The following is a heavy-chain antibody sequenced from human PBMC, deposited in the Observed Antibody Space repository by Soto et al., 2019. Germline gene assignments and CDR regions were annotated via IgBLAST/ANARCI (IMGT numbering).Heavy chain of an antibody. CDR2: ITGSGGST. V-gene: IGHV3-23*01. D-gene: IGHD4-17*01. CDR1: GFTLSTYA. J-gene: IGHJ4*02. CDR3: AKASEYTVTHYYFDY. Sequence: GGSLRLSCVASGFTLSTYAMSWVRQAPGKGLEWVSGITGSGGSTYYADSVKGRFTISRDNSKSTVSLHMNSLRAEDTAVYYCAKASEYTVTHYYFDYWGQGTLVTVSS.